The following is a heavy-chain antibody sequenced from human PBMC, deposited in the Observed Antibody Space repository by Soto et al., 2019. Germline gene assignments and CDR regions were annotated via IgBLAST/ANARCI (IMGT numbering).Heavy chain of an antibody. CDR1: SGSISSSNW. CDR3: ASSYCSSTSCTGVY. J-gene: IGHJ4*02. Sequence: QVQLQESGPGLVKPSGTLSLTCAVSSGSISSSNWWSWVRQHQGKGLEWIGEIYHSGSTNYNPSLKSRVTISVDKSKNQSSLKLSSVTAADTAVYYCASSYCSSTSCTGVYWGQGTLVTVSS. D-gene: IGHD2-2*01. CDR2: IYHSGST. V-gene: IGHV4-4*02.